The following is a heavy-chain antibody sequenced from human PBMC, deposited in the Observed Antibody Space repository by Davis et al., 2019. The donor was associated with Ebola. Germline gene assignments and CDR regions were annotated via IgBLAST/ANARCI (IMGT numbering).Heavy chain of an antibody. CDR3: ARFGVQRIAALYYYYAMDV. CDR2: INHSGST. D-gene: IGHD6-6*01. V-gene: IGHV4-34*01. J-gene: IGHJ6*02. CDR1: GGSFSGYH. Sequence: MPSETLSLTFAVYGGSFSGYHWSWIRQPPGKGLEWIGEINHSGSTNYNPPLKSRVTISVDTSKNQFSLKLSSVTAADTSVYYCARFGVQRIAALYYYYAMDVWGQGTTVTVSS.